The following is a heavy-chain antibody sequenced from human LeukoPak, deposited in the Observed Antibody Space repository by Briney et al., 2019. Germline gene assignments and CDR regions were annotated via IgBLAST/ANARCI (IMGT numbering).Heavy chain of an antibody. CDR3: ARVEYTGNGNLY. V-gene: IGHV3-7*01. Sequence: GGSLRLSCAGSGLTFINYRMTWIRQVPGKGLEWVANINRDGSGKFYLPSVRGRFTISKDDAEDSLYLQMDSLRPEDTAIYYCARVEYTGNGNLYWGQGTLVTVSS. CDR2: INRDGSGK. CDR1: GLTFINYR. J-gene: IGHJ4*02. D-gene: IGHD2-8*02.